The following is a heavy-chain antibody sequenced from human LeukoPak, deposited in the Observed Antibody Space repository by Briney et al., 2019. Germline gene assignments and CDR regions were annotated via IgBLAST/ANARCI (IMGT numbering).Heavy chain of an antibody. D-gene: IGHD6-19*01. CDR1: GFTFSSYA. V-gene: IGHV3-23*01. Sequence: PGGSLRLSCAASGFTFSSYAMSWVRQAPGKGLEWVSAISGSGYSTYYADSVKGRFTISRDNSKSTLFLQMSSLRAEDTAVYYCAKETVAAPPIDYWGQGTLVTVSS. CDR3: AKETVAAPPIDY. J-gene: IGHJ4*02. CDR2: ISGSGYST.